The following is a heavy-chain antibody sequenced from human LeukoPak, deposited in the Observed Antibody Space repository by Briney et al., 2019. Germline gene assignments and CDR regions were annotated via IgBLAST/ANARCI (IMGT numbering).Heavy chain of an antibody. CDR3: ARDPPEWPPLYYFDY. CDR2: IKSKTDGGTT. Sequence: GGSLRLSCAASGFTFSNAWMSWVRQAPEKGLEWVGRIKSKTDGGTTDYVAPVKGRFTISRDDSKNTLYLQMNSLRAEDTAVYYCARDPPEWPPLYYFDYWGQGTLVTVSS. CDR1: GFTFSNAW. J-gene: IGHJ4*02. D-gene: IGHD3-3*01. V-gene: IGHV3-15*01.